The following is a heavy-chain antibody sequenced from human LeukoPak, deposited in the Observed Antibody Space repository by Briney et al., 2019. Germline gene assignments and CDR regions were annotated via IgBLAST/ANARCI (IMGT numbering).Heavy chain of an antibody. CDR3: AASHVPYNWFDP. CDR2: IYPGDSDT. J-gene: IGHJ5*02. CDR1: GSSFTSYW. V-gene: IGHV5-51*01. Sequence: GASLQISCKGSGSSFTSYWIGWVRPLPGKGLEWMGIIYPGDSDTRYSPSFQGQVTISADKSISTAYLQWSSLKASDTAMYYCAASHVPYNWFDPWGQGTLVTVSS.